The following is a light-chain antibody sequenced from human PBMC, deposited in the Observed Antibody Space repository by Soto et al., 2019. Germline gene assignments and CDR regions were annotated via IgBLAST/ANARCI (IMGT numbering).Light chain of an antibody. CDR3: QQSYSTPHT. CDR2: AAS. V-gene: IGKV1-39*01. CDR1: QSISTI. Sequence: DIQMTQSPSSLSASVGDRVTITCRASQSISTILNWYQHKPGKAPNLLIYAASSLQSGVPSRFSGSGSGTDFTLTISSLQPEDFATYYCQQSYSTPHTFGQGTRLEIK. J-gene: IGKJ5*01.